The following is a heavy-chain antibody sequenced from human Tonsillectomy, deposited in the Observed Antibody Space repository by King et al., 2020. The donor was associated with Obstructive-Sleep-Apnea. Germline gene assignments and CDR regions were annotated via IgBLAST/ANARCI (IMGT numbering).Heavy chain of an antibody. CDR1: GDSISSDGYY. Sequence: QLQESGPRLVKPSQTLSLACSVSGDSISSDGYYWSWIRLQPGKGLEWIGYIYYSGSTKYNPSLQSRVAISLDTPKNQFSLNLRSVTAADTAVYFCARVGDGYDYVWGSYHPFDYWGQGIPVTVSS. CDR2: IYYSGST. D-gene: IGHD3-16*02. CDR3: ARVGDGYDYVWGSYHPFDY. V-gene: IGHV4-31*03. J-gene: IGHJ4*02.